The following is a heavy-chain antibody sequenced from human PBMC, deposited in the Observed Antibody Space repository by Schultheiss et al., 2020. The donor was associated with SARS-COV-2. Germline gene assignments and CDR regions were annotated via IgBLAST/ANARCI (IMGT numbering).Heavy chain of an antibody. J-gene: IGHJ4*02. Sequence: GESLKISCAASGFTFSSYEMNWVRQAPGKGLQWLAYISSGGSAIYYADSVKGRLTISRDNAKNSLYLQMNSLRAEDTAVYYCARESYGSGSGEFNYWGQGTLVTVSS. CDR1: GFTFSSYE. CDR3: ARESYGSGSGEFNY. D-gene: IGHD3-10*01. CDR2: ISSGGSAI. V-gene: IGHV3-48*03.